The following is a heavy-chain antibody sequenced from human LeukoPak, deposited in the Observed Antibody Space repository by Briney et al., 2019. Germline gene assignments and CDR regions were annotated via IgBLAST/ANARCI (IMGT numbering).Heavy chain of an antibody. J-gene: IGHJ4*02. V-gene: IGHV1-69*13. D-gene: IGHD3-10*01. CDR1: GGTFSSYA. CDR3: ARGYYGSGSYQQYHFDY. CDR2: IIPIFGTA. Sequence: GASVKVSCKASGGTFSSYAISWVRQAPGQGLEWMGGIIPIFGTANYAQKFQGRVTITADESTSTAYMELSSLRSEDTAVYYCARGYYGSGSYQQYHFDYWGQGTLVTVSS.